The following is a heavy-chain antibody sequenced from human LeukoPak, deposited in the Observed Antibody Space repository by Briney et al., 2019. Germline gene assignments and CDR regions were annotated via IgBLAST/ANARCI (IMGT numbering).Heavy chain of an antibody. J-gene: IGHJ4*02. CDR3: ATLERGYAVAVDY. CDR2: VSESGGST. V-gene: IGHV3-23*01. Sequence: GGSLRLSCVASGFTFSTYAMGWVRQVPGKGLEWVSSVSESGGSTYYADSVKGRFTISRDNSKNTLYLQMNSLRAEDTAVYYCATLERGYAVAVDYWGQGTLVTVSS. D-gene: IGHD6-19*01. CDR1: GFTFSTYA.